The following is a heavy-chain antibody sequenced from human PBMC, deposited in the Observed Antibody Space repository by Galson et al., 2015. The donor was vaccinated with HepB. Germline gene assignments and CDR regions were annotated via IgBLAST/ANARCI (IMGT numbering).Heavy chain of an antibody. D-gene: IGHD1-1*01. Sequence: SLRLSCAASGFTFSSYAMHWVRQAPGKGLEWVAIISYDGSNKYYADSVKGRFTISRDNSKNTLYLQMNSLRAEDTAVYYCARDHWPEESLDYWGQGTLVTVSS. V-gene: IGHV3-30-3*01. CDR3: ARDHWPEESLDY. CDR1: GFTFSSYA. J-gene: IGHJ4*02. CDR2: ISYDGSNK.